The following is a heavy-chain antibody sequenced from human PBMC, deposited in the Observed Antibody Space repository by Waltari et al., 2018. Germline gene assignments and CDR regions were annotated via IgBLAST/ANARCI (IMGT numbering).Heavy chain of an antibody. V-gene: IGHV3-33*01. Sequence: QVQLVESGGGVVQPGRSLRLSCAASGFTFRSYGMHWVRQAPGKGLEWVAVIWYDGSNKYYADSVKGRFTISRDNSKNTLYLQMNSLRAEDTAVYYCARDAAAGTPSSWFDPWGQGTLVTVSS. D-gene: IGHD6-13*01. CDR2: IWYDGSNK. CDR1: GFTFRSYG. J-gene: IGHJ5*02. CDR3: ARDAAAGTPSSWFDP.